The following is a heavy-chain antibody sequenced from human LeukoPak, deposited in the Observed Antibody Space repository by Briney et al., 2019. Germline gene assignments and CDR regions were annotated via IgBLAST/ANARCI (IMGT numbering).Heavy chain of an antibody. V-gene: IGHV3-30*18. CDR2: ISYDGSNK. D-gene: IGHD1-26*01. CDR1: GFTFSSYG. CDR3: AKALGAWGLSTFDY. Sequence: PGGSLRLSCAASGFTFSSYGVHWVRQAPGKGLEWVAVISYDGSNKYYADSVKGRFTISRDNSKNTLYLQMNSLRAEDTAVYYCAKALGAWGLSTFDYWGQGTLVTVSS. J-gene: IGHJ4*02.